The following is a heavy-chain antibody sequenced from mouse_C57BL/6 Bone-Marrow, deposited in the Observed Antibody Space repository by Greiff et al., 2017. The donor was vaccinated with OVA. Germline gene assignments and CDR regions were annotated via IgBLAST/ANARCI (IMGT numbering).Heavy chain of an antibody. Sequence: EVQLQQSGPELVKPGASVKISCKASGYTFTDYYMNWVKQSHGKSLEWIGDINPNNGGTSYNQKFKGKATLTVDKSSSTAYMELRSLTSEDSAVYYCACLYYYGSSYDYWGQGTTLTVSS. D-gene: IGHD1-1*01. J-gene: IGHJ2*01. CDR1: GYTFTDYY. V-gene: IGHV1-26*01. CDR2: INPNNGGT. CDR3: ACLYYYGSSYDY.